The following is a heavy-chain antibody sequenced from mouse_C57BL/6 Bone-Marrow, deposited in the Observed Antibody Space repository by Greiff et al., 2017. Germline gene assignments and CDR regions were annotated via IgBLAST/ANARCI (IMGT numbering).Heavy chain of an antibody. CDR3: AREGYYGRAEAMDY. CDR2: IDPSDSET. Sequence: QVQLQQPGAELVRPGSSVKLSCKASGYTFTSYWMHWVKQRPIQGLEWIGNIDPSDSETHYTQKFKDKATLTVDKSSSTAYMQLSSLTSEDSAVYDCAREGYYGRAEAMDYWGQGTSVTVSA. D-gene: IGHD1-1*01. CDR1: GYTFTSYW. V-gene: IGHV1-52*01. J-gene: IGHJ4*01.